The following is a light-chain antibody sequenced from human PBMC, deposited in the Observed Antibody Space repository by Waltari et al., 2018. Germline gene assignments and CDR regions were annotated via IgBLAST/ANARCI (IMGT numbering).Light chain of an antibody. J-gene: IGKJ1*01. CDR3: QQYEAFPVT. CDR1: QSVNTW. CDR2: KAS. Sequence: DIQMTHSPSPLSATVGDRVTITCRASQSVNTWLAWYQQKPGKAPKLLISKASALQNGVAPRFSGGGSGTEFTLTISNLQPDDSSTYYCQQYEAFPVTFGHGTKVEIK. V-gene: IGKV1-5*03.